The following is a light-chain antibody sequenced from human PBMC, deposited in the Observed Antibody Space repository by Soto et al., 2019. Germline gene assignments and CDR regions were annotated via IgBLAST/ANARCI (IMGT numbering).Light chain of an antibody. CDR3: QQSYSTPRT. Sequence: DIQMTQSPSSLSASVGDRVTITCRASQSIINYLNLYQQKPGKAPKLLMSAASSLQSGVPSRFGGSGSGTYFTLTSSRLQPEDVATYYCQQSYSTPRTFGQGTKVEIK. J-gene: IGKJ1*01. V-gene: IGKV1-39*01. CDR2: AAS. CDR1: QSIINY.